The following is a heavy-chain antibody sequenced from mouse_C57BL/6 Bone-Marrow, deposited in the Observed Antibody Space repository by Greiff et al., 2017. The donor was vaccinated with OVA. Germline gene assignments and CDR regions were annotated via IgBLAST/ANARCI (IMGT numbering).Heavy chain of an antibody. V-gene: IGHV1-69*01. CDR1: GYTFTSYW. CDR2: IDPSDSYT. D-gene: IGHD2-10*01. J-gene: IGHJ4*01. CDR3: ARTYYGNLYAMDY. Sequence: QVQLQQPGAELVMPGASVKLSCKASGYTFTSYWMHWVKQRPGQGLEWIGDIDPSDSYTNYNQKFKGKSTLTVDKSSSTAYMQLSSLTSEDSAVYYCARTYYGNLYAMDYWGQGTSVTVSS.